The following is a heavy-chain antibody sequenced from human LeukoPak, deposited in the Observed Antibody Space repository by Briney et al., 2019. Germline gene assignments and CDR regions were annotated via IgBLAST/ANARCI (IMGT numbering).Heavy chain of an antibody. V-gene: IGHV4-34*01. CDR3: AREKIAARGNYYFDY. J-gene: IGHJ4*02. CDR2: INHSGST. CDR1: GGSFSGYY. Sequence: RASETLSLTCAVYGGSFSGYYWSWIRQPPGKGLEWIGEINHSGSTNYNPSLKSRVTISVDTSKNQFSLKLSSVTAADTAVYYCAREKIAARGNYYFDYWGQGTLVTVSS. D-gene: IGHD6-6*01.